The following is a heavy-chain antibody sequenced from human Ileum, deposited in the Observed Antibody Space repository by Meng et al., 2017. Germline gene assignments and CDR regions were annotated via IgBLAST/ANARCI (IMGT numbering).Heavy chain of an antibody. Sequence: QGQLPESGPGMVKPSGTLSLTCPVSGASIIGVNWWTWVRQTPGKGLEWIGEIHHSGSTNSIPSLKSRVTLSVDKSKNQFSLSMTSVTAADTAVYYCARGTGDIRVGFDYWGQGTLVTVSS. J-gene: IGHJ4*02. V-gene: IGHV4-4*02. D-gene: IGHD7-27*01. CDR2: IHHSGST. CDR1: GASIIGVNW. CDR3: ARGTGDIRVGFDY.